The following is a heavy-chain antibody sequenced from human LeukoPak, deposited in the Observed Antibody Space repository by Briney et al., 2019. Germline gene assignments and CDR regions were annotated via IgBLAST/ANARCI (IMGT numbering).Heavy chain of an antibody. CDR1: GFTFSSYS. Sequence: GGSLRLSCAASGFTFSSYSMSWVRQAPGKGLEWVANIKNDGGEKYYADSVKGRFTISRDNAKNSLYLQMNRLRAEDTAVYYCAREGAYGSGSYSDCFDYWGQGTLVTVSA. V-gene: IGHV3-7*01. J-gene: IGHJ4*02. CDR3: AREGAYGSGSYSDCFDY. CDR2: IKNDGGEK. D-gene: IGHD3-10*01.